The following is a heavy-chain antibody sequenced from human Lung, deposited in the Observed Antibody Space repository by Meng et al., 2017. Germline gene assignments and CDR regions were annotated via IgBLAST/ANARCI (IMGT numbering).Heavy chain of an antibody. CDR3: ARGPTTMAHHFDY. CDR2: IKQSVST. CDR1: GWPFSDYY. V-gene: IGHV4-34*04. Sequence: QVPLQQWGAGLFRASETPYPPCAAAGWPFSDYYWSWIRPPPGKGLEWIGEIKQSVSTNHTPSIESRAIVSVDTSQNNLSLQLSSVTAADSAVYYCARGPTTMAHHFDYWGQGTLVTVSS. D-gene: IGHD4-11*01. J-gene: IGHJ4*02.